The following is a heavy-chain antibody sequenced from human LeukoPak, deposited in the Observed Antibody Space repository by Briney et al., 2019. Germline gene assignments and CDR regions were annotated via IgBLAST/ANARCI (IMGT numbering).Heavy chain of an antibody. CDR2: IYYSGST. V-gene: IGHV4-59*01. J-gene: IGHJ3*02. CDR3: ARVDTADDAFDI. CDR1: GGSISNYY. D-gene: IGHD5-18*01. Sequence: SETLSLTCTVSGGSISNYYWSWLRQPPGKGLEWIGYIYYSGSTNYNPSLKSRVTISVDTSKKQFSLKLSSVTAADTAVYYCARVDTADDAFDIWGQGTMVTVSS.